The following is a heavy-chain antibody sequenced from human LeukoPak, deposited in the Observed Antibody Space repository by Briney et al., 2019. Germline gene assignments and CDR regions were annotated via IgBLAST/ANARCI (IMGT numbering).Heavy chain of an antibody. CDR2: IKEDGSEK. CDR1: GFTFSSHW. D-gene: IGHD1-26*01. J-gene: IGHJ4*02. Sequence: GGSLRLSCAASGFTFSSHWMNWVRQAPGKGLEWVANIKEDGSEKYYVDSVTGRFTISRDNAKNSLCLQMNSLRAEDTAIYYCVRSGGYWGQGTLVTVSS. V-gene: IGHV3-7*05. CDR3: VRSGGY.